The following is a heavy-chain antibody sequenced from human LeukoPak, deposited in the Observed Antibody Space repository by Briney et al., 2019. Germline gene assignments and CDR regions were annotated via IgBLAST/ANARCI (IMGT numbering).Heavy chain of an antibody. J-gene: IGHJ3*02. CDR3: ARASSPGEYAFDI. CDR1: GDSVSSNTAA. Sequence: SQTLSLTCAISGDSVSSNTAAWNWIRQSPSRGLEYLGRTYYRSRWYTDYAPSVTGRITINPDTSKNQFSLQLNSVTPEDTAVYYCARASSPGEYAFDIWGQGTMVTVSS. CDR2: TYYRSRWYT. D-gene: IGHD3-10*01. V-gene: IGHV6-1*01.